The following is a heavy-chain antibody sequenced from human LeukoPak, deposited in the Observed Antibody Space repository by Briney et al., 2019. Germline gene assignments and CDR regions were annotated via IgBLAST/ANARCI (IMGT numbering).Heavy chain of an antibody. D-gene: IGHD6-19*01. Sequence: SVKVSCKASGGTFSNYAISWVRQAPGQGLEWMGAIIPIFGTANYAQKFQGRVTITADESTSTAYMELRSLASDDTAVYYCARDRQRLVGIYYYGMDISGHGTTGTVSS. CDR2: IIPIFGTA. CDR1: GGTFSNYA. V-gene: IGHV1-69*13. CDR3: ARDRQRLVGIYYYGMDI. J-gene: IGHJ6*02.